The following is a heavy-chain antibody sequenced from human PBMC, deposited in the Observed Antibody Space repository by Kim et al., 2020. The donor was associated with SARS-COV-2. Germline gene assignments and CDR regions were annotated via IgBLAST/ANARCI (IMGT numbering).Heavy chain of an antibody. J-gene: IGHJ4*02. CDR3: ARWGTRTVDY. V-gene: IGHV3-33*01. D-gene: IGHD1-1*01. CDR2: KK. Sequence: KKSDADSLKGRFTISRDNSKNTLYLQMNSLRAEDTAVYYCARWGTRTVDYWGQGTLVTVSS.